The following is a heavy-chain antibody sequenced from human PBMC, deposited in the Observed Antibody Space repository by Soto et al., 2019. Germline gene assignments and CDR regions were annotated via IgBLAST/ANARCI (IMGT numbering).Heavy chain of an antibody. J-gene: IGHJ4*02. V-gene: IGHV2-70*04. CDR1: GFSLSTSGMR. D-gene: IGHD6-19*01. CDR3: ARAGYSSGWDYFDY. CDR2: IDWDDDK. Sequence: GPTLVNPTQTLTLTCTFSGFSLSTSGMRVSWIRQPPGKALEWLARIDWDDDKFYSTSLKTRLTISKDTSKNQVVLTMTNMDAVDPATYYCARAGYSSGWDYFDYWGQGTLVTVSS.